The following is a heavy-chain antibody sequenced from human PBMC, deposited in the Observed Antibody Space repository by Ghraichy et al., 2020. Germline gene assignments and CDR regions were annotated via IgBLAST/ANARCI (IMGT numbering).Heavy chain of an antibody. J-gene: IGHJ4*02. CDR2: ISGSGGST. V-gene: IGHV3-23*01. CDR3: AKEPPTLYCGGDCYSQSSGYSVDY. CDR1: GFTFSSYA. D-gene: IGHD2-21*02. Sequence: GGSLRLSCAASGFTFSSYAMSWVRQAPGKGLEWVSAISGSGGSTYYADSVKGRFTISRDNSKNTLYLQMNSLRAEDTAVYYCAKEPPTLYCGGDCYSQSSGYSVDYWGQPTILTPSS.